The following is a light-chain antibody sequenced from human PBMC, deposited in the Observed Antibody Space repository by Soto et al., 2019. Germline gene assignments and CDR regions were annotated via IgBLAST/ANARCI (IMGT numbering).Light chain of an antibody. CDR2: GAS. J-gene: IGKJ4*01. Sequence: EIVLTQSPGALSLSPGERATLSCRASQSISDNYIAWYQQKPGQAPRLLIYGASIRATGIPDRFSGSGSGADFTLTISRLEPEDFAVYYCQQYGGSPRFSFGGGTKVEIK. CDR3: QQYGGSPRFS. CDR1: QSISDNY. V-gene: IGKV3-20*01.